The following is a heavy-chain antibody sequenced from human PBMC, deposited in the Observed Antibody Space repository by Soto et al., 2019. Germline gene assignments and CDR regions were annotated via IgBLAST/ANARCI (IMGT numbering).Heavy chain of an antibody. D-gene: IGHD2-2*01. Sequence: EVQLVESGGGLVQPGGSLRLSCAASGFTFSSYSMNWVRQAPGSGPEWVSYISSSSNSIYYANSVKGRFTISRDNAKNSLHLQMNSLRTEDTAVYYCARPVACSAASCSRWGQGNLVTVYS. CDR2: ISSSSNSI. J-gene: IGHJ1*01. V-gene: IGHV3-48*01. CDR1: GFTFSSYS. CDR3: ARPVACSAASCSR.